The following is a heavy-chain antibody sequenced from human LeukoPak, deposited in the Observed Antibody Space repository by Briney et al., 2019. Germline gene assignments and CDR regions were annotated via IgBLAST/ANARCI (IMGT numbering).Heavy chain of an antibody. Sequence: GASVKVSCKASGGTFSSYAISWVRQAPGQGLEWMGGIIPIFGTASYAQKFQGRVTMTRDMSTSTAYMELNSLRSEDTAVYYCARDDQQVVKSYDILTGYSFWGQGTLVTVSS. D-gene: IGHD3-9*01. CDR1: GGTFSSYA. CDR3: ARDDQQVVKSYDILTGYSF. CDR2: IIPIFGTA. V-gene: IGHV1-69*05. J-gene: IGHJ4*02.